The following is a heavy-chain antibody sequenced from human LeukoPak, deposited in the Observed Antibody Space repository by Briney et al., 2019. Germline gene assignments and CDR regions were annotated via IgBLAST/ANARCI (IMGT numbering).Heavy chain of an antibody. D-gene: IGHD3-3*01. J-gene: IGHJ4*02. V-gene: IGHV1-18*01. Sequence: GASVKVSCKASGYTFTSYGISWVRQAPGQGLEWMGWISAYNGNTNYAQKLQGRVTMTTDTSTSIAYMELRSLRSDDTAVYYCTSGDFWSGYYTHKFDYWGKGTLVTVSS. CDR1: GYTFTSYG. CDR2: ISAYNGNT. CDR3: TSGDFWSGYYTHKFDY.